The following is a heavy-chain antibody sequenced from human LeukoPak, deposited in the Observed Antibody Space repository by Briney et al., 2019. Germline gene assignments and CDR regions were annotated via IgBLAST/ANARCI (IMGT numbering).Heavy chain of an antibody. CDR1: GFTFSFSSYW. V-gene: IGHV3-7*01. J-gene: IGHJ3*01. Sequence: PGGSLRLSCAASGFTFSFSSYWMSWVRQAPGKGLEWVANIKQDGSEKYYVDSVKGRITISRDNARNSLYLQMNSLTAEDTAVYYCVREGANCTSASCSGWRAFDLWGRATMVTVSS. CDR2: IKQDGSEK. D-gene: IGHD2-2*01. CDR3: VREGANCTSASCSGWRAFDL.